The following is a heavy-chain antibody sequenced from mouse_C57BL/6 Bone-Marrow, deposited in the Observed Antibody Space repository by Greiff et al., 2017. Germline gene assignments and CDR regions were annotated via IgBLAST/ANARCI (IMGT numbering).Heavy chain of an antibody. CDR3: TGDNHVYFDY. D-gene: IGHD1-3*01. V-gene: IGHV6-3*01. CDR1: GFTFSNYW. CDR2: IRLKSDNYAT. Sequence: EVKLVESGGGLVQPGGSMKLSCVASGFTFSNYWMNWVRQSPEKGLEWVAQIRLKSDNYATHYAESVKGRFTISRDDSKSSVFLQMNNLRAEDTGIYYCTGDNHVYFDYWGQGTTLTVSS. J-gene: IGHJ2*01.